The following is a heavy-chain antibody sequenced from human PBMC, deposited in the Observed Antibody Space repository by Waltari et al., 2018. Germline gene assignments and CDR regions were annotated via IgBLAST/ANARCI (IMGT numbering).Heavy chain of an antibody. CDR3: ARVGYSYGGPVDYYYYMDV. J-gene: IGHJ6*03. D-gene: IGHD5-18*01. Sequence: EVQLVESGGGLVKPGGSLRLCCAASGFTFSSYSMNWVRQAPGKGREWVSSISSSSSYIYYADSVKGRFTISRDNAKNSLYLQMNSLRAEDTAVYYCARVGYSYGGPVDYYYYMDVWGKGTTVTVSS. V-gene: IGHV3-21*01. CDR2: ISSSSSYI. CDR1: GFTFSSYS.